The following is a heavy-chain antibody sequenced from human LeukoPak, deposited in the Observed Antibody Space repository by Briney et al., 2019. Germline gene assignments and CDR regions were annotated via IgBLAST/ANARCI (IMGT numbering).Heavy chain of an antibody. CDR1: GGSISSGGYD. CDR3: ARGPVWGSSVDY. J-gene: IGHJ4*02. CDR2: IYYSGST. D-gene: IGHD3-16*01. Sequence: SQTLSLTCTVSGGSISSGGYDWSWIRQHPGKGLEWIGYIYYSGSTNYNPSLKSRVTISVDTSKNQFSLKLSSVTAADTAVYYCARGPVWGSSVDYWGQGTLVTVSS. V-gene: IGHV4-31*03.